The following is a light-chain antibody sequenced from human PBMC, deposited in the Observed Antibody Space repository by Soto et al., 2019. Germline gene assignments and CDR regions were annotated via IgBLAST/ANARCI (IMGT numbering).Light chain of an antibody. CDR3: SSYTNINTRACV. Sequence: QSALTQPRSVSGSPGQSVTISCTGSHSNVGNHDFVSWFQHYPGVAPKLVIFDVYKRPPGVPDRFSGSKSGNTASLTIAGLQADDEADYYCSSYTNINTRACVFGTGTKLTVL. CDR2: DVY. V-gene: IGLV2-11*01. CDR1: HSNVGNHDF. J-gene: IGLJ1*01.